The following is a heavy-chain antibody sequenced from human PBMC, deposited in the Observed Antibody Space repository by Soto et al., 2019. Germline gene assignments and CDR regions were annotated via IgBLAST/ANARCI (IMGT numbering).Heavy chain of an antibody. D-gene: IGHD2-2*02. Sequence: CGSLRLSCAASGFIFIGSAIRCVRHSAWKWREWVGRIRSRANNFATSSAASVKGRFTFSRDDSKNTAYLQMNTLKPEDTAVYYCARGQGAAIGDYYYHGMDVWGQGTTVTVSS. CDR3: ARGQGAAIGDYYYHGMDV. J-gene: IGHJ6*02. CDR1: GFIFIGSA. CDR2: IRSRANNFAT. V-gene: IGHV3-73*01.